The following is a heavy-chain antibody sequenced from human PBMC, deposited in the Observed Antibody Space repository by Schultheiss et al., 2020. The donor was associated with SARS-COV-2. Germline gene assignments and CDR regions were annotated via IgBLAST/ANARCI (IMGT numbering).Heavy chain of an antibody. V-gene: IGHV3-74*01. Sequence: GESLKISCAASGFTFSSYWMHWVRQAPGKGLVWVSRINSDGSSTSYADSVKGRFTISRDNAKNTLYLQMNSLRAEDTAVYYCAREERFTIFGVADGMDVWGQGTTVTVSS. CDR1: GFTFSSYW. CDR2: INSDGSST. J-gene: IGHJ6*02. CDR3: AREERFTIFGVADGMDV. D-gene: IGHD3-3*01.